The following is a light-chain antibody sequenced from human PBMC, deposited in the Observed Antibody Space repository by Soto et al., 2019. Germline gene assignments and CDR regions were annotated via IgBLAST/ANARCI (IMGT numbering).Light chain of an antibody. CDR2: DAS. CDR1: QSVSSY. V-gene: IGKV3-11*01. CDR3: QQRSSWIT. Sequence: EIVLTQSPATLSLSPGARAALSCRASQSVSSYLAWYQQKPGQAPRLLIYDASNRATGIPARFSGSGSGTDFTLSISSLEPEDFVVYYCQQRSSWITFGQGTRLEIK. J-gene: IGKJ5*01.